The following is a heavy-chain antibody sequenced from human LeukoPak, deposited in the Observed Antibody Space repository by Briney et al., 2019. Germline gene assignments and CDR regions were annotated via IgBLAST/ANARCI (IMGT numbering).Heavy chain of an antibody. D-gene: IGHD3-22*01. J-gene: IGHJ4*02. Sequence: ASVKVSCKASGYTFTGYYMHWVRQAPGQGLEWMGWINPNSGGTNYAQKFQGRVTMTRDTSISTAYMELSRLRSDDTAVYYCARGKNYYDSSSLFGYWGQGTLATVSS. CDR2: INPNSGGT. V-gene: IGHV1-2*02. CDR1: GYTFTGYY. CDR3: ARGKNYYDSSSLFGY.